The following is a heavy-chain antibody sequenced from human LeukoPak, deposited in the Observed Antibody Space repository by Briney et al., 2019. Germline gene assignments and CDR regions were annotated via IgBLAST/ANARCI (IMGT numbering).Heavy chain of an antibody. CDR2: INHSGST. V-gene: IGHV4-30-2*01. CDR1: GGSISRGGYS. CDR3: ARGSYYYDSSGYYY. J-gene: IGHJ4*02. Sequence: SETLSLTCAVSGGSISRGGYSWSWIRQPPGKGLEWIGYINHSGSTNYNPSLKSRVTISVDTSKNQFSLKLSSVTAADTAVYYCARGSYYYDSSGYYYWGQGTLVTVSS. D-gene: IGHD3-22*01.